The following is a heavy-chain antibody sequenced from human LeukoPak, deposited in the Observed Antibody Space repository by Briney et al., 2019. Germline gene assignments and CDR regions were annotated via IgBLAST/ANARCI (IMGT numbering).Heavy chain of an antibody. J-gene: IGHJ1*01. CDR2: ISSSSSYI. CDR3: ARDLGDLIVGGEYFQH. Sequence: GGSLRLSCAAPGFTFSTYSMNWVRQAPGKGLEWVSSISSSSSYIHYADSVKGRFTISRDNAKNSLHLQMNSLRAEDTAVYYCARDLGDLIVGGEYFQHWGQGTLVTVSS. D-gene: IGHD1-26*01. V-gene: IGHV3-21*01. CDR1: GFTFSTYS.